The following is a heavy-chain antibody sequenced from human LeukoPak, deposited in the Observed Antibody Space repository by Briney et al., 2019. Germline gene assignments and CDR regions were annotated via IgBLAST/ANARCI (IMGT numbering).Heavy chain of an antibody. V-gene: IGHV1-69*13. J-gene: IGHJ4*02. Sequence: GASVKVSCKASGGTFSSYAISWVRQAPGQGLEWMGGIIPIFGTANYAQKLQGRVTITADESTSTAYMELSSLRSEDTAVYYCASHFVDIVATGEYYFDYWGQGTLVTVSS. CDR3: ASHFVDIVATGEYYFDY. CDR1: GGTFSSYA. CDR2: IIPIFGTA. D-gene: IGHD5-12*01.